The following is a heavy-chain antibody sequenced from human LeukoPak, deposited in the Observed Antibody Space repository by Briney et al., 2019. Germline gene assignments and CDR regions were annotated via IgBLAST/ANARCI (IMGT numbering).Heavy chain of an antibody. CDR3: ARGTVTMVDY. Sequence: PGGSLRLSCAASGFTVSSNYMSWVRQAPGRGLEWVSVICVGGSTYYADSVKGRFPISRDNSNNTLFLQMNSLRAGDTAVYYCARGTVTMVDYWGQGTLVTVSS. D-gene: IGHD3-10*01. CDR1: GFTVSSNY. J-gene: IGHJ4*02. CDR2: ICVGGST. V-gene: IGHV3-66*01.